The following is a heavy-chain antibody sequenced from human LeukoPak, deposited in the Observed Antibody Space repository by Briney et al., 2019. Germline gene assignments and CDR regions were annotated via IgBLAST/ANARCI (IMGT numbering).Heavy chain of an antibody. CDR3: AMLAAAGTYYYYGMDV. V-gene: IGHV3-30*03. Sequence: PGGSLRLSCAASGFTFSSYGMHWVRQAPGKGLEWVAVISYDGSNKYYADSVKGRFTISRDNSKNTLYLQMNSLRAEDTAVYYCAMLAAAGTYYYYGMDVWGQGTTVTVSS. CDR2: ISYDGSNK. D-gene: IGHD6-13*01. CDR1: GFTFSSYG. J-gene: IGHJ6*02.